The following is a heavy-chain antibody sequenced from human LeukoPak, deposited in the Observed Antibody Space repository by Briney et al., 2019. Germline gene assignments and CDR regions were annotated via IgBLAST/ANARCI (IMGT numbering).Heavy chain of an antibody. D-gene: IGHD6-19*01. CDR2: IYYSGSS. V-gene: IGHV4-31*03. Sequence: SETLSLTCTVSGGSINNGGYYWSWIRQHPGKGLEWIGYIYYSGSSYYNPSLRSRVAISADMSKNQFSLKLTSVTGADTAVYYCAGERGEEYSSGWYKRNYFDNWGQGIRVTVSS. CDR1: GGSINNGGYY. CDR3: AGERGEEYSSGWYKRNYFDN. J-gene: IGHJ4*02.